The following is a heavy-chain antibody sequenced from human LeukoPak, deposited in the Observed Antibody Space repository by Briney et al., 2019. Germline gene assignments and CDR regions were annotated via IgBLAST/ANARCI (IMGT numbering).Heavy chain of an antibody. CDR1: GFPFIEYS. V-gene: IGHV3-23*01. CDR2: IIDSGDIT. D-gene: IGHD3-16*01. Sequence: PGGSLRLSCTASGFPFIEYSMNWVRQAPGKGLEWVSGIIDSGDITYYANSVKGRFTISRDNSKNTLYLQMNSLRAEDTAVYYCAKLGGQEVYNYYVGVWGKGTTVAVSS. J-gene: IGHJ6*03. CDR3: AKLGGQEVYNYYVGV.